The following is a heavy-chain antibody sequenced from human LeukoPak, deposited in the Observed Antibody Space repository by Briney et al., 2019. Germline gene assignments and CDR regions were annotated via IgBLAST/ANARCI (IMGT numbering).Heavy chain of an antibody. D-gene: IGHD6-13*01. CDR2: INPNSGGT. CDR3: VRGVAAAGTAY. Sequence: GASVKVSCKTSGYTFTGYYIHWVRQAPGQGLEWMGWINPNSGGTNFAHKFQGRVIMTGDTSISTAYMELSSLRPDDTAIYYCVRGVAAAGTAYWGQGTLVTVSS. V-gene: IGHV1-2*07. J-gene: IGHJ4*02. CDR1: GYTFTGYY.